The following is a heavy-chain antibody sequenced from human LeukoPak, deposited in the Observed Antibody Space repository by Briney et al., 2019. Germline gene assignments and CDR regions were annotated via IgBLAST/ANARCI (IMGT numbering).Heavy chain of an antibody. CDR2: IRYDGSNK. D-gene: IGHD3-9*01. CDR1: GFTFSNYG. J-gene: IGHJ6*03. CDR3: ARVVERAPTYYDILTGYLGTYYMDV. V-gene: IGHV3-30*02. Sequence: GGSLRLSCAASGFTFSNYGMHWVRQAPGKGLEWVAFIRYDGSNKYYADSVKGRFTISRDNSKTTLYLQMNILRAEDTAVYYCARVVERAPTYYDILTGYLGTYYMDVWGKGTTVTISS.